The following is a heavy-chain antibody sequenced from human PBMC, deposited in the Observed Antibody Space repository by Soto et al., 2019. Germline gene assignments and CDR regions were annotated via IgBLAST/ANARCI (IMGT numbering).Heavy chain of an antibody. Sequence: SETLCLTCTVSGGSISSGGYYGSWIRQHPGKGLEWIGHIYYSGSTYYNPSLKSRVTISVDTSKNQFSLKLSSVTAADTAVYYCARSGYSYGPNPLLYWGQGTLVTVS. V-gene: IGHV4-31*03. CDR1: GGSISSGGYY. CDR2: IYYSGST. CDR3: ARSGYSYGPNPLLY. D-gene: IGHD5-18*01. J-gene: IGHJ4*02.